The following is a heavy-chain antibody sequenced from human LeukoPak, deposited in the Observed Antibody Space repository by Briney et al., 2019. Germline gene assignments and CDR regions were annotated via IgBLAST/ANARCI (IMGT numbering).Heavy chain of an antibody. J-gene: IGHJ4*02. CDR3: AKYMFPIVGAHYNFDY. Sequence: PGGSLRLSCAASGFTFSSYAMSWVRQAPGKGLEWVSAISGSGGSTYYADSVKGRFTISRDNSKNTLYLQMNSLRAEDTAVYYCAKYMFPIVGAHYNFDYWGQGTLVTVSS. CDR1: GFTFSSYA. CDR2: ISGSGGST. V-gene: IGHV3-23*01. D-gene: IGHD1-26*01.